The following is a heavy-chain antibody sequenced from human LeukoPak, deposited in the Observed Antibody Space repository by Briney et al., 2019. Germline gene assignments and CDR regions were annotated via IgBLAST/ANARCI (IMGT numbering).Heavy chain of an antibody. V-gene: IGHV4-34*01. D-gene: IGHD3-22*01. CDR3: ARHGLYYYDSSGYGFDY. J-gene: IGHJ4*02. CDR1: GGSFSGYY. Sequence: PSETLSLTCAVYGGSFSGYYWSWIRQPPGKGLEWIGEINHSGSTNYNPSLKSRVTISVDTSKNQFSLKLSSVTAADTAVYYCARHGLYYYDSSGYGFDYWGQGTLVTVSS. CDR2: INHSGST.